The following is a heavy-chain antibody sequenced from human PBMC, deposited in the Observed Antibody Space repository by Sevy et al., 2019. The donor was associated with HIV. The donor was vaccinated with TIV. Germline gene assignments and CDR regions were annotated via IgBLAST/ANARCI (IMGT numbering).Heavy chain of an antibody. CDR2: IYYNGHI. CDR3: AGENAWGRGYS. J-gene: IGHJ4*02. CDR1: GGSITSLY. D-gene: IGHD1-26*01. V-gene: IGHV4-59*08. Sequence: SETLSLTCTVSGGSITSLYWNWNRQPPGKGLEWIANIYYNGHINYNPPLKSRVTLSLDTSKNRFSLRLSSVTAADTAMYYCAGENAWGRGYSWGQGTLVTVSS.